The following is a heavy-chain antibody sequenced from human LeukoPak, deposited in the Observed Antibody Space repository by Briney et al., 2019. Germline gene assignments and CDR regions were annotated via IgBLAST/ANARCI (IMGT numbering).Heavy chain of an antibody. CDR2: IYYSGST. V-gene: IGHV4-39*01. D-gene: IGHD6-13*01. J-gene: IGHJ5*02. CDR3: ARHVTDAAAGPNWFDP. Sequence: SETLSLTCTVSGGSISSSSYYWGWIRQPPGKGLEWIGSIYYSGSTYYNPSLKSRVTISVDTSKNQFSLKLSSVTAADTAVYYCARHVTDAAAGPNWFDPWGQGTLVTVSS. CDR1: GGSISSSSYY.